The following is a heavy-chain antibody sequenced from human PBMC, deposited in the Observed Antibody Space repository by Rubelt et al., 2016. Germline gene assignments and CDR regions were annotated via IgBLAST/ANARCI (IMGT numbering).Heavy chain of an antibody. CDR2: FNHSGGT. V-gene: IGHV4-34*01. J-gene: IGHJ4*02. CDR3: ARGLDNYGY. CDR1: GGSSSVYN. Sequence: QVHLQRWGAGLLKPSKTLSLTSAFYGGSSSVYNWGWTRQPPGKGLEWLGEFNHSGGTNYNPSLKSRVTISVDTSKNQFSLKLSSVTAADTAVYYCARGLDNYGYWGQGTLVTVSS. D-gene: IGHD3-16*01.